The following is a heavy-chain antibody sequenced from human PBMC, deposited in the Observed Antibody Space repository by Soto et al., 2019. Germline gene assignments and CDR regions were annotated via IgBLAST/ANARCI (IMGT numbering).Heavy chain of an antibody. V-gene: IGHV4-30-4*01. CDR2: IYYSGST. CDR1: GGSISSGDYY. Sequence: QVQLQESGPGLVKPSQTLSLTCTVSGGSISSGDYYWSWIRQPPGKGLEWIGYIYYSGSTYYNPSLKRRVTISVDTSKNRSSLKLRSVTAADTAVYYCARGSYYYGSRGYYHYWGQGTLVTVSS. D-gene: IGHD3-22*01. CDR3: ARGSYYYGSRGYYHY. J-gene: IGHJ4*02.